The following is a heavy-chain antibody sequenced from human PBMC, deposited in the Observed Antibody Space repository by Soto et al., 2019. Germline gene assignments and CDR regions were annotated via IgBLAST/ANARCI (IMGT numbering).Heavy chain of an antibody. Sequence: GSLRLSCAASGFILSGYAMDWVRQAPGKGLEYVSGISSNGVGTYYANSVQGRFTISRDNSKNTVYLQMGSLRPEDMAVYYCARDHTPYSVVVAATYLDYWGQGTLVTVSS. V-gene: IGHV3-64*01. CDR1: GFILSGYA. CDR3: ARDHTPYSVVVAATYLDY. D-gene: IGHD2-15*01. J-gene: IGHJ4*02. CDR2: ISSNGVGT.